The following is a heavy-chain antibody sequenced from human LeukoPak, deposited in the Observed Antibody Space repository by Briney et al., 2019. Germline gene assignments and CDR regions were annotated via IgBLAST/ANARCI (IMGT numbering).Heavy chain of an antibody. CDR2: IYHSGST. CDR3: AREGSWE. D-gene: IGHD6-13*01. CDR1: GYSIINGYY. Sequence: SETLSLTCAVSGYSIINGYYWAWIRQPPGRGLEWIASIYHSGSTFYNPSLKSRVTISIDTSKNQFSLKLNSVTAADTAVYYCAREGSWEWRQGTLVTVSS. J-gene: IGHJ4*02. V-gene: IGHV4-38-2*02.